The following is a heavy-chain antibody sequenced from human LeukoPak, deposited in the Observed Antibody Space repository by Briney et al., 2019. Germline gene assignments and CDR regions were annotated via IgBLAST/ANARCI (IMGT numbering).Heavy chain of an antibody. CDR2: IVVGSGNT. D-gene: IGHD3-22*01. Sequence: SVKVSCKASGFTFTSSAMQWVRQARGQRLEWIGWIVVGSGNTNYAQKFQERVTITRDMSTSTAYMELSSLRSEDTAVYYCAALAHYYDSSGYVEYMDVWGKGTTVTISS. CDR1: GFTFTSSA. CDR3: AALAHYYDSSGYVEYMDV. V-gene: IGHV1-58*02. J-gene: IGHJ6*03.